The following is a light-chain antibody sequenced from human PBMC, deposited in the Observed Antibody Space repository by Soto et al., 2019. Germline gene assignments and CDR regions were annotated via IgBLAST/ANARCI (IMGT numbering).Light chain of an antibody. CDR1: QSVTSNY. J-gene: IGKJ5*01. CDR2: GAS. Sequence: DIVLTHSPGTLSLSPWERATLSCRASQSVTSNYLAWHQQKPGQAPRLLIYGASNRATGIPDRFSGNGSGTDFTLTISRLEPEDFAVYYCQQYGSSPPITFGQGTRLEIK. CDR3: QQYGSSPPIT. V-gene: IGKV3-20*01.